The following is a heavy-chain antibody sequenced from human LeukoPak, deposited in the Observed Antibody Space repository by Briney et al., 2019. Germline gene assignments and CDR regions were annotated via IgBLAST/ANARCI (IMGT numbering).Heavy chain of an antibody. CDR1: GFTFSDYY. Sequence: PGGSLRLSCAASGFTFSDYYMSWIRQAPGKGLEWVSYISSSGSTIYYADSVKGRFTISRDNAKNSLYLQMNSLRAEDTAVYYCARDLLTRYEWGAHCSGGSCYSGFDYWGQGTLVTVSS. CDR3: ARDLLTRYEWGAHCSGGSCYSGFDY. V-gene: IGHV3-11*01. D-gene: IGHD2-15*01. J-gene: IGHJ4*02. CDR2: ISSSGSTI.